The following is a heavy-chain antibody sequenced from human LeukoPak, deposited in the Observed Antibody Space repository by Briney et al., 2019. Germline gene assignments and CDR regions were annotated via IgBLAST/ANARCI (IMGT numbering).Heavy chain of an antibody. CDR3: AKDRFSSSWFDGSDI. D-gene: IGHD6-13*01. V-gene: IGHV3-23*01. CDR2: ISGSGGTT. J-gene: IGHJ3*02. Sequence: PGGSLRLSCAASGFIFSTCAMSWVRQAPGKGLEWVSAISGSGGTTYYADSVKGRFTISRDNSKNTLYLQMNSLRAEDTAVYYCAKDRFSSSWFDGSDIWGQGTMVTVSS. CDR1: GFIFSTCA.